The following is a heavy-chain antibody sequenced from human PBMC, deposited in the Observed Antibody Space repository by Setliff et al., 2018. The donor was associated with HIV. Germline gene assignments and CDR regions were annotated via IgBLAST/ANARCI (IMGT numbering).Heavy chain of an antibody. V-gene: IGHV4-34*01. CDR3: ARHQRLPGVQPPYWYFDL. Sequence: SETLSLTCAVYGASFSDSYYNWIRQPPGKGLEWIGEISHTGSTNYNSSHESRVTMSVDTSKNHFSLTLTSMTAADTAIYYCARHQRLPGVQPPYWYFDLWGRGTLVTVSS. CDR1: GASFSDSY. D-gene: IGHD2-21*02. J-gene: IGHJ2*01. CDR2: ISHTGST.